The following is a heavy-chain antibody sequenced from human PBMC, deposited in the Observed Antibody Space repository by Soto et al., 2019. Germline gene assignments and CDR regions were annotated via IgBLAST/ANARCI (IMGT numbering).Heavy chain of an antibody. CDR1: GGSISSGGYS. CDR2: IYHSGST. Sequence: SETLSLTCAVSGGSISSGGYSWSWIRQPPGKGLDWIGYIYHSGSTYYNPSLKSRVTISVDRSKNQFSLKLSSVTTADTAVYYCARVPGPWGQGTLVTVSS. CDR3: ARVPGP. V-gene: IGHV4-30-2*01. J-gene: IGHJ5*02.